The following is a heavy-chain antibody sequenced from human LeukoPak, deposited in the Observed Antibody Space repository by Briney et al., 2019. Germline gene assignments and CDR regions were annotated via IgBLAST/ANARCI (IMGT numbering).Heavy chain of an antibody. J-gene: IGHJ5*02. Sequence: PSETLSLTCTVSGGSISSYYWSWIRQPPGKGLEWIGYIYYSGSTNYNPSLKSRVTISVDTSKNKFSLKLSAVTAAGTAVYYCARDNFAVAGTTLGYNWFDPWGQGTLVIVSS. CDR3: ARDNFAVAGTTLGYNWFDP. CDR2: IYYSGST. CDR1: GGSISSYY. V-gene: IGHV4-59*01. D-gene: IGHD6-19*01.